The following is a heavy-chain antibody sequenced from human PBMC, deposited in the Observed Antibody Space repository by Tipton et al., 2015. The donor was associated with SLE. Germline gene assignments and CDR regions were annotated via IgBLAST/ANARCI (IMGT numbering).Heavy chain of an antibody. V-gene: IGHV4-39*07. J-gene: IGHJ6*03. CDR3: ARDSEKIDRLSDDNYYDYVDV. CDR1: GGSISSSGYY. D-gene: IGHD3-9*01. CDR2: IFDTGTT. Sequence: TLSLTCTVSGGSISSSGYYWVWIRQPPGKGLEWIGTIFDTGTTIYNPSLVTRVTMSINTSKNQFSLRLGSVTAADTAVYYCARDSEKIDRLSDDNYYDYVDVWGNGTTVTVSS.